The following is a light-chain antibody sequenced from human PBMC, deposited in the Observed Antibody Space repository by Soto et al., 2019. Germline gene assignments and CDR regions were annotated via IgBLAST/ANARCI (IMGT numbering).Light chain of an antibody. Sequence: DIQMTQSPSTLSASVGDRVTITCRASQSISTWLAWYQQRPGKAPKLLIYDASTLQSGVPSRFSGSGSGTEFTLTISSLQPEDFATYYCQQFNSYPNTFGQGTRLEIK. CDR2: DAS. CDR3: QQFNSYPNT. CDR1: QSISTW. V-gene: IGKV1-5*01. J-gene: IGKJ5*01.